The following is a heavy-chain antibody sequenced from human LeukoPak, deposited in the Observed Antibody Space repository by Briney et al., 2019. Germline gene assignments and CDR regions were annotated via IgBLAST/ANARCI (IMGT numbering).Heavy chain of an antibody. D-gene: IGHD5-24*01. V-gene: IGHV3-66*01. J-gene: IGHJ4*02. CDR3: AGGRDGYKHGDY. CDR2: IYSEDPP. Sequence: PGGTLRFSCSASAFTVSSNYMGRVPPAQGKGLMGLSVIYSEDPPYYADSVKGRFTISRDNSKNTLSLQMNSLRGEDTALYYCAGGRDGYKHGDYWGQGTLVTVSS. CDR1: AFTVSSNY.